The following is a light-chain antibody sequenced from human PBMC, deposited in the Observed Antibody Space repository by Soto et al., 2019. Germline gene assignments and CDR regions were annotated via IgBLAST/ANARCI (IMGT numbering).Light chain of an antibody. CDR1: SSDVGSYNL. CDR3: CSYAGSSTVV. J-gene: IGLJ2*01. CDR2: EGS. Sequence: QSALTQPASVSGSPGQSITISCTGTSSDVGSYNLVSWYQQHPGKAPKLMISEGSKRPSGVSNRFSGSKSGHTASLTISGLQAEDEADYYCCSYAGSSTVVFGGGTKLTVL. V-gene: IGLV2-23*01.